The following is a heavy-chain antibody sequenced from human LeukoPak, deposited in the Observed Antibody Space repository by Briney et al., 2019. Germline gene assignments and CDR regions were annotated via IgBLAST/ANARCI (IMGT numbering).Heavy chain of an antibody. J-gene: IGHJ5*02. CDR3: ARDRAGRRSSWVEFDL. D-gene: IGHD3-10*01. CDR1: GFIFSDYS. Sequence: GGFLRLSCAASGFIFSDYSMNWVRQAPGKGPEWVALIYDDGGTVYADSVKGRFTISRDNSKNMVYLQMNSLRPEDSAVYYCARDRAGRRSSWVEFDLWGQGTLVTVSS. V-gene: IGHV3-53*05. CDR2: IYDDGGT.